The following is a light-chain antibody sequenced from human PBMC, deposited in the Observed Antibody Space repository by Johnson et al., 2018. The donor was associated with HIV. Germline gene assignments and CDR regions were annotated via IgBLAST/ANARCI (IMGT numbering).Light chain of an antibody. CDR2: KNN. Sequence: QSVLTQPPSVSAAPGQKVTISCSGSSSNIGNNYVSWYQQLPGTAPKLLIYKNNKRPSGIPDRFSGSKSGTSATLGITGLQTGDEADYYCGTWDSSLSGVFGTWTKVTVL. CDR1: SSNIGNNY. V-gene: IGLV1-51*02. J-gene: IGLJ1*01. CDR3: GTWDSSLSGV.